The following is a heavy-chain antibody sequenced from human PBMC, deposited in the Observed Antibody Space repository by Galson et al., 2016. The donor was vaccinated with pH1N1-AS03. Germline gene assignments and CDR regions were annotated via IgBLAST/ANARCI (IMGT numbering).Heavy chain of an antibody. CDR1: GYSFINYA. CDR2: LNSTSGNT. Sequence: SVKVSCKASGYSFINYAIHWVRQAPGQRLEWMGWLNSTSGNTEYSQKFQGRVTITRDTSASTASMELSSLRSEDTAVYYCAKVGIVISSGGYGRFDYWGQGALVTVSS. CDR3: AKVGIVISSGGYGRFDY. D-gene: IGHD6-19*01. V-gene: IGHV1-3*01. J-gene: IGHJ4*02.